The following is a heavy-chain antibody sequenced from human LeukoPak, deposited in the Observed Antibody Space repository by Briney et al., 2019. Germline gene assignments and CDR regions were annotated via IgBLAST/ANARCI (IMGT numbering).Heavy chain of an antibody. CDR2: ISWNGGSP. Sequence: PGGSLRLSCAASGFTFDDYGMSWVRQAPGKGLEWISGISWNGGSPGYADSVKGRFTISRDNSKNTLYLQMNSLRAEDTAVYYCAKATGYYYGSGSYFVSWGQGTLVTVSS. CDR1: GFTFDDYG. D-gene: IGHD3-10*01. J-gene: IGHJ5*02. V-gene: IGHV3-20*04. CDR3: AKATGYYYGSGSYFVS.